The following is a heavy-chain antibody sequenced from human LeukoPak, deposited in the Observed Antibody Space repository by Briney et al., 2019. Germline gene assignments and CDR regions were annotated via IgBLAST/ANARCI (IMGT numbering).Heavy chain of an antibody. CDR3: AKDSKIVGATFRSYHFMDV. V-gene: IGHV3-23*01. CDR2: IRGSGDRA. Sequence: PGGSLRLSCAASGFTFDNYAMHWVRQAPGKGLEWVSAIRGSGDRAYYADSVKGRFTISRDNSKNTLYLQMNSLRVEDTAVYYCAKDSKIVGATFRSYHFMDVWGKGTAVTVSS. J-gene: IGHJ6*03. CDR1: GFTFDNYA. D-gene: IGHD1-26*01.